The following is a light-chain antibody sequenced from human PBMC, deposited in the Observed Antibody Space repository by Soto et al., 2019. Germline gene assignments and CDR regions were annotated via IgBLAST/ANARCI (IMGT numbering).Light chain of an antibody. CDR2: ETY. CDR3: QQYGSSGT. Sequence: IVLTHAPDTLSSSRGERLTLSFVASQSVRNNYLAWYQLKPGQAPRLLIYETYRRATGIPDRFSGSGSGTDFTLTISRLEPEDFAVYYCQQYGSSGTFGQGTKVDIK. CDR1: QSVRNNY. V-gene: IGKV3-20*01. J-gene: IGKJ1*01.